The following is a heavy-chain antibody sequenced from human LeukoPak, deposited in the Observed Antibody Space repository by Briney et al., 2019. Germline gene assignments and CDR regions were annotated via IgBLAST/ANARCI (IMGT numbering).Heavy chain of an antibody. Sequence: ASVKVSCKASGYTFTGYYMHWVRQAPRQGLEWMGRINPNSGGTNYAQKFQGRVTMTRDTSISTAYMELRSLTSEDTAVYYCVRDGEGLAISVNYWFDLWGQGTLVTVSS. CDR1: GYTFTGYY. J-gene: IGHJ5*02. CDR2: INPNSGGT. V-gene: IGHV1-2*06. D-gene: IGHD3-10*01. CDR3: VRDGEGLAISVNYWFDL.